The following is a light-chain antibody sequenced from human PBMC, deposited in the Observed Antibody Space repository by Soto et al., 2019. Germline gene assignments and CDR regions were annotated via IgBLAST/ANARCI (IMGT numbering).Light chain of an antibody. J-gene: IGLJ2*01. V-gene: IGLV1-44*01. CDR2: SKN. Sequence: QSVLTQPPSASGTPGQRVTISCSGSNSNIGSNPVNWYQQLPGTAPKLLIYSKNQRPSGVPDRFSGSKSGTSASLAISGLQSEDEADYYCAAWDASLNGVVFGGGTKLTVL. CDR3: AAWDASLNGVV. CDR1: NSNIGSNP.